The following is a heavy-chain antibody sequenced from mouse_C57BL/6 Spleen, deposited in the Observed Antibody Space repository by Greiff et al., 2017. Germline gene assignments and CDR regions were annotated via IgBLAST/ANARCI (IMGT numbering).Heavy chain of an antibody. CDR1: GFTFSSYA. D-gene: IGHD2-13*01. J-gene: IGHJ1*03. V-gene: IGHV5-4*01. CDR2: ISDGGSYT. Sequence: EVKLMESGAGLVKPGGSLKLSCAASGFTFSSYAMSWVRQTPEKRLEWVATISDGGSYTYYPDNVKGRFTIARDNAKNNLYLQMSHLTAEDPAMYYCAREGYYDDHWYFDVWGTGTTVTVSS. CDR3: AREGYYDDHWYFDV.